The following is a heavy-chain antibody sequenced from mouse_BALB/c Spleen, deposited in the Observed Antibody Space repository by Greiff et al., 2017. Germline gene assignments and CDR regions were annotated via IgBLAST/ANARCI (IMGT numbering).Heavy chain of an antibody. Sequence: EVKVVESGGDLVKPGGSLKLSCAASGFTFSSYGMSWVRQTPDKRLEWVATISSGGSYTYYPDSVKGRFTISRDNAKNTLYLQMSSLKSEDTAMYYCARRDDDYDKNAMDYWGQGTSVTVTS. J-gene: IGHJ4*01. D-gene: IGHD2-4*01. CDR1: GFTFSSYG. CDR3: ARRDDDYDKNAMDY. V-gene: IGHV5-6*01. CDR2: ISSGGSYT.